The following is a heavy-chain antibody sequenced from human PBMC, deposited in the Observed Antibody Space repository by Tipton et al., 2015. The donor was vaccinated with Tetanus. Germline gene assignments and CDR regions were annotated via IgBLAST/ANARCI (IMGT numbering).Heavy chain of an antibody. CDR1: GYTFTGNY. CDR2: INPNSGGT. D-gene: IGHD2-21*02. CDR3: ARATANSAFDF. V-gene: IGHV1-2*02. J-gene: IGHJ4*02. Sequence: QSGPEVKKPGASVKVSCTASGYTFTGNYIHWVRQVPGQRLEWMAWINPNSGGTDFARKFQGRVTVTRDTSISTAYMELSGLRSDDMAVYFCARATANSAFDFWGQGTRVIVSS.